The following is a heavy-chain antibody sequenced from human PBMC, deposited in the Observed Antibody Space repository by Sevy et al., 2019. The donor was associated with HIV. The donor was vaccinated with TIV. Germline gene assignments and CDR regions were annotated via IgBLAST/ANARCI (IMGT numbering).Heavy chain of an antibody. J-gene: IGHJ5*02. CDR3: ARVRKVVVVVAAMTGAPRWFDP. D-gene: IGHD2-15*01. Sequence: SESLSLTCAVYGGSFSGYYWSWIRQPPGKGLEWIGEINHSGSTNYNPSLKSRVTISVDTSKNQFSLKLGSVTAADTAVYYCARVRKVVVVVAAMTGAPRWFDPWGQGTLVTVSS. CDR1: GGSFSGYY. V-gene: IGHV4-34*01. CDR2: INHSGST.